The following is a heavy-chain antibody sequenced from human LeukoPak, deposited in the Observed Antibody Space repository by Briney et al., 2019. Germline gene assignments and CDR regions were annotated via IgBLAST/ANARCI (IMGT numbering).Heavy chain of an antibody. CDR3: ARHPQRDYYGSGSYWGIWFDP. Sequence: GESLKISCKGSGYSFISYWIGWVRQMPGKGLEWMGIIYPGDSDTRYSPSFQGQVTISADKSISTAYLQWSSLKASDTAMYYCARHPQRDYYGSGSYWGIWFDPWGQGTLVTVSS. V-gene: IGHV5-51*01. D-gene: IGHD3-10*01. J-gene: IGHJ5*02. CDR2: IYPGDSDT. CDR1: GYSFISYW.